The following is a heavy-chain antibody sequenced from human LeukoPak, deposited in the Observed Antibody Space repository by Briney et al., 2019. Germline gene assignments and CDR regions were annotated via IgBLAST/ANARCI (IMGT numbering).Heavy chain of an antibody. D-gene: IGHD3-9*01. J-gene: IGHJ4*02. V-gene: IGHV3-48*01. CDR3: ARDHRYGGLFDS. CDR2: ISSHSSTI. CDR1: GFPFSSYS. Sequence: GSLRLSCAASGFPFSSYSMNWVRQAPGKGLEWISYISSHSSTIYYADSVQGRFTISRDNAKNPLYLQMNSLRAEDTAVYYCARDHRYGGLFDSWGQGILVTVSS.